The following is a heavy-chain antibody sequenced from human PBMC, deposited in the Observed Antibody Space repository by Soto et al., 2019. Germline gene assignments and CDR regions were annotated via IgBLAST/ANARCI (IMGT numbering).Heavy chain of an antibody. V-gene: IGHV3-48*03. D-gene: IGHD2-2*01. J-gene: IGHJ6*02. CDR3: ASLQGYCSSTSCFSRGGSYYYGMDV. CDR2: ISSSGSTI. Sequence: EVQLVESGGGLVQPGGSLRLSCAASGFTFSSYEMNWVRQAPGKGLERVSYISSSGSTIYYADSVKGRFTISRDNAKNSLYLQMNSLRAEDTAVYYCASLQGYCSSTSCFSRGGSYYYGMDVWGQGTTVTVSS. CDR1: GFTFSSYE.